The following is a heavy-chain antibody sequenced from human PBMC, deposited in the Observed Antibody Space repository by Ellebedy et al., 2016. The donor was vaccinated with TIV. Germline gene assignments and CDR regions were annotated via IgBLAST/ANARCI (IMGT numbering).Heavy chain of an antibody. Sequence: MPSETLSLTCTVSGGSISSSNYYWGWIRQPPGKGLEWIGSIYSSGSTYYNPSLKSRLSISVDTSKNQFSLNLTSVTAADRAVYFCVRGSSYLTGWYGLDVWGQGTTVAVSS. CDR1: GGSISSSNYY. V-gene: IGHV4-39*07. CDR2: IYSSGST. J-gene: IGHJ6*02. CDR3: VRGSSYLTGWYGLDV. D-gene: IGHD2-15*01.